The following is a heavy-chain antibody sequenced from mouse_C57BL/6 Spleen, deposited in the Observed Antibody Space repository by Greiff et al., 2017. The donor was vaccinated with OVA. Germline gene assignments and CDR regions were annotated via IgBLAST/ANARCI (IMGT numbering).Heavy chain of an antibody. V-gene: IGHV1-26*01. Sequence: VQLQQSGPELVKPGASVKISCKASGYTFTDYYMNWVKQSHGKSLEWIGDINPNNGGTSYNQKFKGKATLTVDKSSSTAYMELRSLTSEDSAVYYCARAHGAMDYWGQGTSVTVSS. CDR3: ARAHGAMDY. J-gene: IGHJ4*01. CDR2: INPNNGGT. CDR1: GYTFTDYY.